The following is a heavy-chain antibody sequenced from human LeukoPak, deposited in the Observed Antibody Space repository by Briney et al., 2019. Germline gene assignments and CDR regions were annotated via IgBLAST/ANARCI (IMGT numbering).Heavy chain of an antibody. CDR2: IWNDASNQ. Sequence: GKSLTLSCVASHFTFSHYGMHWVRQAPGKGLEWVSVIWNDASNQYYADSVKGRFTISRDNSQNTVYLQMNSLGAEDTAVYYCAKDAQRGFDYSNSLENWGQGALVIVSS. J-gene: IGHJ4*02. V-gene: IGHV3-33*06. CDR3: AKDAQRGFDYSNSLEN. D-gene: IGHD4-11*01. CDR1: HFTFSHYG.